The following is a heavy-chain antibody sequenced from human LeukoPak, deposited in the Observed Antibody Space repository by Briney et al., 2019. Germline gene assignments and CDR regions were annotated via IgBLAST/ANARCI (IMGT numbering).Heavy chain of an antibody. J-gene: IGHJ4*02. D-gene: IGHD2-15*01. Sequence: ASVKVSCKASGYRFTSYDINWVRQATGQGLEWMGWMNPTSGYTGYAQKFQGRVTMTRDTSISTAYMELSGLRFEDTAVYYCARVDGPIDYWGQGTLVIVSS. CDR1: GYRFTSYD. CDR3: ARVDGPIDY. CDR2: MNPTSGYT. V-gene: IGHV1-8*01.